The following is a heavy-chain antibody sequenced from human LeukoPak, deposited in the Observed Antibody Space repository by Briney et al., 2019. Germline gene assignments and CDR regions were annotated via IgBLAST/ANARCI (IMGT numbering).Heavy chain of an antibody. V-gene: IGHV3-23*01. CDR1: GFTFSSYA. Sequence: GGSLRLSCAASGFTFSSYAMTWVRQAPGKGLDWVSAISGSGGSTYYAYSVKGRFTISRDNSKNTLYLQMNSLIVEDTAVYYCAKDLTGGSTRVVPAANPFDPWGQGTLVTVSS. CDR2: ISGSGGST. J-gene: IGHJ5*02. D-gene: IGHD2-2*01. CDR3: AKDLTGGSTRVVPAANPFDP.